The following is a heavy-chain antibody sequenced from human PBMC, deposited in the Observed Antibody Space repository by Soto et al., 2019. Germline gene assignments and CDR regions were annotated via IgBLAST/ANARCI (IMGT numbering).Heavy chain of an antibody. Sequence: HPGGSLRLSCAASGFTFSSYAMSWVRQAPGKGLERVSAISGSGGSTYYADSVKGRFTISRDNSKNTLYLQMNSLRAEDTAVYYCAKVHQFYGSYYYYYGMDVWGQGTTVTVSS. CDR3: AKVHQFYGSYYYYYGMDV. CDR2: ISGSGGST. V-gene: IGHV3-23*01. D-gene: IGHD1-26*01. J-gene: IGHJ6*02. CDR1: GFTFSSYA.